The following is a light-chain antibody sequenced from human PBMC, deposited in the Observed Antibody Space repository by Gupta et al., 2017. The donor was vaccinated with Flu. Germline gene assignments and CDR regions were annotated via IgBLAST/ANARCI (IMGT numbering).Light chain of an antibody. CDR2: EDN. Sequence: QSALTQPASVSGSPGQSITVSCSGARDDIATYRLVSWFQHHPGKVPKLLIFEDNKRPSGVSNRFSGSKSGNTASLTISALQAEDEAEYFCCCSYTEGLVFGGGTQVSVL. V-gene: IGLV2-23*01. J-gene: IGLJ1*01. CDR1: RDDIATYRL. CDR3: CCSYTEGLV.